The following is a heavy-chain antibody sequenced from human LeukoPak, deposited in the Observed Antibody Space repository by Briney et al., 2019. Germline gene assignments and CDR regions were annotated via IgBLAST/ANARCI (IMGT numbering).Heavy chain of an antibody. CDR2: ISYDGSNK. CDR1: RFTFSSYA. J-gene: IGHJ6*02. CDR3: ARVNQQYYYGSGIYRFYYYGMDV. D-gene: IGHD3-10*01. Sequence: GGSLRLSCAASRFTFSSYALHWVRQAPGKGLEWVSVISYDGSNKYYADSVKGRFTISRDNSENTLYLQMSSLRAEDTAVYYCARVNQQYYYGSGIYRFYYYGMDVWGRGTTVTVSS. V-gene: IGHV3-30-3*01.